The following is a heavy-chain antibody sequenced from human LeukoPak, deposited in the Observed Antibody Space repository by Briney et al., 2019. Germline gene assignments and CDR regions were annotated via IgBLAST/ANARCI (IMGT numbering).Heavy chain of an antibody. Sequence: GGSLRLSCAASGFTFSSYGMHWVRQAPGKGLEWVAVISYDGSNKYYADSVKGRFTISRDNSKNTLYLQLNSLRAEDTAVYYCARSRFYFDYWGQGTLVTVSS. V-gene: IGHV3-30*03. J-gene: IGHJ4*02. CDR2: ISYDGSNK. CDR3: ARSRFYFDY. CDR1: GFTFSSYG.